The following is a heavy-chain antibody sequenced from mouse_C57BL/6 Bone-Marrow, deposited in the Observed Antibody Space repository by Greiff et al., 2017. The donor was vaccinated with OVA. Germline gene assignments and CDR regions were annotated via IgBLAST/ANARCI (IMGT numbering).Heavy chain of an antibody. J-gene: IGHJ1*03. CDR2: INPNNGGP. CDR3: ARDTTVVDWYFDV. D-gene: IGHD1-1*01. V-gene: IGHV1-26*01. Sequence: EVQLQQSGPELVKPGASVKISCKASGYTFTDYYMNWVKQSHGKSLEWIGDINPNNGGPSYNQKFKGKATLTVDKSSSTAYMELRSLTSEDSAVYDGARDTTVVDWYFDVWGTGTTVTVSS. CDR1: GYTFTDYY.